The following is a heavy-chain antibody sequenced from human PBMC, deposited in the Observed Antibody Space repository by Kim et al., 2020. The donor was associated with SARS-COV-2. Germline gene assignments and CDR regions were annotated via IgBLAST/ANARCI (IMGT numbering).Heavy chain of an antibody. CDR2: INPESGDS. D-gene: IGHD3-16*02. J-gene: IGHJ3*01. CDR3: ARGSYHDGLDF. CDR1: GYTFTGYY. V-gene: IGHV1-2*06. Sequence: ASVKVSCKASGYTFTGYYIHWVRLGPGQGLEWMGRINPESGDSIYAQNFRDRVSMTRDTSIITAYMELSSLGPDDIAVYYCARGSYHDGLDFWGQGTMVTVSS.